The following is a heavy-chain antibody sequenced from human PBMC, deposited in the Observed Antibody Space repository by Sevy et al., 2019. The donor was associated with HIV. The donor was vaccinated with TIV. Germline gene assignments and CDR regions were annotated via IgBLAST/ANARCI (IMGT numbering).Heavy chain of an antibody. V-gene: IGHV4-38-2*01. Sequence: SETLSLTCVVSHFSISNGYWWDWFRRPPGKGLGWIGAIHYSGTTVYTPSLKSRVTVSADTSNNQFSLRLTSMTAADTAVYYCASHDWGREDYWGQGTLVTVSS. J-gene: IGHJ4*02. D-gene: IGHD7-27*01. CDR3: ASHDWGREDY. CDR2: IHYSGTT. CDR1: HFSISNGYW.